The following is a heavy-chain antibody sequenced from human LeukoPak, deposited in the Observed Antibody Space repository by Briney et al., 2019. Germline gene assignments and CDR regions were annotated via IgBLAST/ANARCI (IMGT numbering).Heavy chain of an antibody. Sequence: GGSLRLSCAASGFTFISYSMTWVRQAPGKGLEWVSSMSSGSRYIYYADSVRGRFTTSIDNAKNSLYLLMNSLRAEDTAVYYCARDRPTGASRLFVVQWGQGTLVTVSS. V-gene: IGHV3-21*01. CDR1: GFTFISYS. J-gene: IGHJ4*02. D-gene: IGHD2-15*01. CDR2: MSSGSRYI. CDR3: ARDRPTGASRLFVVQ.